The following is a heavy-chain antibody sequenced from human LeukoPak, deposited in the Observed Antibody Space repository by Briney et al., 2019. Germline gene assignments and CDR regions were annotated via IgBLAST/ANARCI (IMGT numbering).Heavy chain of an antibody. J-gene: IGHJ6*02. CDR1: RFTFSSYW. V-gene: IGHV3-7*04. D-gene: IGHD3-22*01. CDR3: ATDRGYGSLDV. CDR2: IRHDGSGT. Sequence: GGSLRLSCAASRFTFSSYWMTWVRQAPGKGLEWVATIRHDGSGTYYVDSVKGRFIISRDNAKYSLYLQMNSLRAEDTAVYYCATDRGYGSLDVWGQGTTVTVSS.